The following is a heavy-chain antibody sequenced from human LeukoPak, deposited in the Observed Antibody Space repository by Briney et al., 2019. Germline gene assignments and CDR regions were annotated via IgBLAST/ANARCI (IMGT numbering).Heavy chain of an antibody. CDR3: AREQQLVRSGFDY. CDR2: INGDGRNI. V-gene: IGHV3-74*01. Sequence: GGSLRLSCVASGFTFSSYWMHWVRQDPRKGLVWVPRINGDGRNINYADSVRGRFTISRDNAKNTLYLQMNSLRAEDTAVYYCAREQQLVRSGFDYWGQGTLVTVSS. D-gene: IGHD6-13*01. CDR1: GFTFSSYW. J-gene: IGHJ4*02.